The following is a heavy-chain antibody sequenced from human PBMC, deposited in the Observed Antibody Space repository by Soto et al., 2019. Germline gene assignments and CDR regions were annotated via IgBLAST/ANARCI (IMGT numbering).Heavy chain of an antibody. CDR1: GGSFSGYY. D-gene: IGHD2-21*01. V-gene: IGHV4-34*01. Sequence: SETLSLTCAVYGGSFSGYYWSWIRQPPGKGLEWIGEINHSGSTNYNPSLKSRVTISVDTSKNQFSLKLSSVTAADTAVYYCASLWGSTGYYYYGMDVWGQGTTVTVSS. J-gene: IGHJ6*02. CDR3: ASLWGSTGYYYYGMDV. CDR2: INHSGST.